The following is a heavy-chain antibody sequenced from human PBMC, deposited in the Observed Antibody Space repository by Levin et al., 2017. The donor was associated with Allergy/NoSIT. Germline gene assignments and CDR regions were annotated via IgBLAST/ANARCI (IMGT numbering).Heavy chain of an antibody. Sequence: GESLKISCAASGFTFSSYAMSWVRQAPGKGLEWVSSISGSGGSTYYADSVKGRFTISRDNSKSTLYLQMNSLRAEDTAVYYCVEQNGPFPYDTFDIWGQGTMVTVSS. CDR1: GFTFSSYA. V-gene: IGHV3-23*01. D-gene: IGHD1/OR15-1a*01. CDR2: ISGSGGST. J-gene: IGHJ3*02. CDR3: VEQNGPFPYDTFDI.